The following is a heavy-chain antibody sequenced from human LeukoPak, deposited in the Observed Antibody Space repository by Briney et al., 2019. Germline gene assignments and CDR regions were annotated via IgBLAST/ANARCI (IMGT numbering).Heavy chain of an antibody. CDR2: ISAYNGNT. Sequence: ASVKVSCKASGYTFTSYGISWVRQAPGQGLEWMGWISAYNGNTNYAQKPQGRVTITRNTSISTAYMELSSLRSEDTAVYYCARYGSGSYYQGGYYFDYWGQGTLVTVSS. V-gene: IGHV1-18*01. CDR1: GYTFTSYG. CDR3: ARYGSGSYYQGGYYFDY. D-gene: IGHD3-10*01. J-gene: IGHJ4*02.